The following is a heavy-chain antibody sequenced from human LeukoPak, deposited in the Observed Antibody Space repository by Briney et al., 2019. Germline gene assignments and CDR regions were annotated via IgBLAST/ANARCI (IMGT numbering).Heavy chain of an antibody. CDR2: INQDGTEK. D-gene: IGHD3-10*01. V-gene: IGHV3-7*01. CDR3: AKVAKYYYGPETYYFFEQ. J-gene: IGHJ4*02. CDR1: GFTFSNYW. Sequence: GGSLRLSCTVSGFTFSNYWMSWVRQAPGKGLEWVANINQDGTEKYYVDSVKGRFTISRDYAKNSLYLQMNSLRVEDTAVYYCAKVAKYYYGPETYYFFEQWGQGTPVTASS.